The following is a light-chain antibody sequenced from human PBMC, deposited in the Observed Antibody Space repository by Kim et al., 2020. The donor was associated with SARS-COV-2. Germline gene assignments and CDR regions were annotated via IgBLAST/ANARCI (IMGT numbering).Light chain of an antibody. CDR3: SSYTSSSTVV. CDR1: SSDVGGYNY. V-gene: IGLV2-14*03. Sequence: GQSITPSGIVTSSDVGGYNYVSWYQQHPRNAPNIMIYDVSNRPSGVSNRFSGSESGNTASLTISGLQAEDEANYYCSSYTSSSTVVFGGGTQLTVL. CDR2: DVS. J-gene: IGLJ2*01.